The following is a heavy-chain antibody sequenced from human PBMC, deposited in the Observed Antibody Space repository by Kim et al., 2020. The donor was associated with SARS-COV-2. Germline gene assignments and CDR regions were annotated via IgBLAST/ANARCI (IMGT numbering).Heavy chain of an antibody. CDR1: GYTFTSYG. D-gene: IGHD3-22*01. Sequence: ASVKVSCKASGYTFTSYGISWVRQAPGQGLEWMGWISAYNGNTNYAQKLQGRVTMTTDTSTSTAYMELRSLRSDDTAVYYCARRLSGYYYYYYGMDVWGQGTTVPV. CDR2: ISAYNGNT. J-gene: IGHJ6*02. V-gene: IGHV1-18*01. CDR3: ARRLSGYYYYYYGMDV.